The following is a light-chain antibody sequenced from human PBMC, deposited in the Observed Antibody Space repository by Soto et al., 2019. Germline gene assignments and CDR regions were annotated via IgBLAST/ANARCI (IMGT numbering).Light chain of an antibody. CDR2: EVS. J-gene: IGLJ3*02. Sequence: QSVLTQPASVSGSPGQSITISCTGTSSDVGAYNYVSWHQHHPGRAPKRIIYEVSDRPSGVSDRFSGSKSANTASLTISGRQAEDEADYYCSSYTSGSTPWVFGGGTKLTVL. V-gene: IGLV2-14*01. CDR3: SSYTSGSTPWV. CDR1: SSDVGAYNY.